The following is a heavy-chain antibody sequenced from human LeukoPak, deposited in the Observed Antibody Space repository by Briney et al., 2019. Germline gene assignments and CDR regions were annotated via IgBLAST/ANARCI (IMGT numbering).Heavy chain of an antibody. CDR2: ISSSGRSI. J-gene: IGHJ4*02. V-gene: IGHV3-48*01. CDR1: GFNFSNHH. D-gene: IGHD2-8*02. CDR3: ARDKSAIGVVYATINY. Sequence: QSGGSLRLSCKASGFNFSNHHMNWVRQAPGKGLEWVSYISSSGRSIYYTDSVKGRFTVSRDSARKSLYLQMNSLRAEDTAVYYCARDKSAIGVVYATINYWGQGTLVTVSS.